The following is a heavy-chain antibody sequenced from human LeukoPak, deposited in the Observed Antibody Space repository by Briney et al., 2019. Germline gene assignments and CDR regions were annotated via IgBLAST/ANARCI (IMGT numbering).Heavy chain of an antibody. CDR2: IYTSGST. D-gene: IGHD7-27*01. Sequence: SETLSLTCTVSGGSISSGDYYWSWIRQPPGKGLEWIGYIYTSGSTNYNPSLKSRVTISVDTSKNQFSLKLSSVTAADTAVYYCARLTPGDYYMDVWGKGTTVTVSS. CDR3: ARLTPGDYYMDV. J-gene: IGHJ6*03. CDR1: GGSISSGDYY. V-gene: IGHV4-61*08.